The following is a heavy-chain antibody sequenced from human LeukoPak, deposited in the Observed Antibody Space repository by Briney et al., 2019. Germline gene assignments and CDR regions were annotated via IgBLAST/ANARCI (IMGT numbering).Heavy chain of an antibody. D-gene: IGHD2-2*01. CDR3: ARGKRYCSSTSCYWFDP. J-gene: IGHJ5*02. CDR1: GYTFTSYY. V-gene: IGHV1-2*06. CDR2: INPNSGGT. Sequence: ASVKVSCKASGYTFTSYYMHWVRQAPGQGLEWMGRINPNSGGTNYAQKFQGRVTMTRDTSISTAYMELSRLRSDDTAVYYCARGKRYCSSTSCYWFDPWGQGTLVTVSS.